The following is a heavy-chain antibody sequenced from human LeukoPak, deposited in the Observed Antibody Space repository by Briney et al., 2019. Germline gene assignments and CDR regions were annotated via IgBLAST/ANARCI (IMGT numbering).Heavy chain of an antibody. J-gene: IGHJ4*02. V-gene: IGHV4-59*01. CDR3: ARFVWFGELSFDY. CDR1: GGSISSYY. D-gene: IGHD3-10*01. CDR2: IYYSGSN. Sequence: PSETLSLTCTVSGGSISSYYWSWLRQPPGQGLEWIGYIYYSGSNNYHPFLKRRVTISVDTSKTQFTLKRSSVTAADTAVYYCARFVWFGELSFDYWGQGTLVTVSS.